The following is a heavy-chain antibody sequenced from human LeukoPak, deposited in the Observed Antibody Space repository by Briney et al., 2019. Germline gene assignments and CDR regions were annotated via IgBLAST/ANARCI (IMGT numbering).Heavy chain of an antibody. CDR3: ARGRGFWPLNFDY. CDR1: GGSISSSSYY. CDR2: INHSGST. D-gene: IGHD3-3*01. V-gene: IGHV4-39*07. J-gene: IGHJ4*02. Sequence: PSETLSLTCTVSGGSISSSSYYWGWIRQPPGKGLEWIGEINHSGSTNYNPSLKSRVTISVDTSKNQFSLKLSSVTAADTAVYYCARGRGFWPLNFDYWGQGTLVTVSS.